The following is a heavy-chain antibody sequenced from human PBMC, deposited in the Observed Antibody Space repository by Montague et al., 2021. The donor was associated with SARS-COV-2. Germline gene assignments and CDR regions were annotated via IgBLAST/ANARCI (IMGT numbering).Heavy chain of an antibody. D-gene: IGHD3-10*02. CDR1: GFTFSSYA. CDR3: ARGGVRQQVIGF. V-gene: IGHV3-21*01. Sequence: SLRLSCAASGFTFSSYAMHWVRQAPGKGLEWVSSISSSSSYIYYADSVKGRFTISRDNAKNSLYLQMNSLRAEDTAVYYCARGGVRQQVIGFWGQGSLVTVSS. J-gene: IGHJ4*02. CDR2: ISSSSSYI.